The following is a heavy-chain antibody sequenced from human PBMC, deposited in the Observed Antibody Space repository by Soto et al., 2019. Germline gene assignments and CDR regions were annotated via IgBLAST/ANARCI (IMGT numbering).Heavy chain of an antibody. CDR3: AITYGGNPDAFDI. Sequence: PWLPLRISCKGSGYSFTSYWIGWVRQMPGKGLEWMGIIYPGDSDTRYSPSFQGQVTISADKSVSTAYLQWSSLKASDTAMYYCAITYGGNPDAFDIWGQGTMVTVSS. D-gene: IGHD2-15*01. J-gene: IGHJ3*02. CDR1: GYSFTSYW. CDR2: IYPGDSDT. V-gene: IGHV5-51*01.